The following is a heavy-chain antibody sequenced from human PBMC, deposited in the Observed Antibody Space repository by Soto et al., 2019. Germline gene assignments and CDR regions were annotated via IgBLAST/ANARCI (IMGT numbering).Heavy chain of an antibody. J-gene: IGHJ3*02. CDR3: ARDSYIGNYWGAFDI. CDR1: EFSFSSYG. V-gene: IGHV3-33*01. CDR2: IWFDGSDK. D-gene: IGHD1-26*01. Sequence: GGSLRLSCAASEFSFSSYGMHWVRQAPGKGLEWVALIWFDGSDKYYADSVKGRFTISRDNSKKTLFLQMNSLRAEDTAMYYCARDSYIGNYWGAFDIWGQGTMVTVSS.